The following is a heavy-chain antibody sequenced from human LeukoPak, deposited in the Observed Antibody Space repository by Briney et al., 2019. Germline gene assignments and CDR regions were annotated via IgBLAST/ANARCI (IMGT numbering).Heavy chain of an antibody. CDR1: GFTLDDYA. J-gene: IGHJ3*02. CDR2: ISWNSGSI. D-gene: IGHD4-17*01. CDR3: AKDQMTTVTTATGAFDI. V-gene: IGHV3-9*01. Sequence: GRPLRLSCAASGFTLDDYAMHWVRQAPGKGLEWVSGISWNSGSIGYADSVKGRFTISRDNAKNPLYLQMNSLRAEDTALYYCAKDQMTTVTTATGAFDIWGQGTMVTVSS.